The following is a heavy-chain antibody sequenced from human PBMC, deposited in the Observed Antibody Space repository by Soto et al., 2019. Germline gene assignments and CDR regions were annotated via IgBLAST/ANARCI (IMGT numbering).Heavy chain of an antibody. CDR1: GFTFNTYA. J-gene: IGHJ3*02. V-gene: IGHV3-64*04. CDR2: ITASGGKT. D-gene: IGHD2-15*01. CDR3: ARRLGSGGRYDAFDI. Sequence: GGSLRLSCSASGFTFNTYAMHWVRQAPGKGLEYVSAITASGGKTYYADSVKGRFTTSRDNSKNTLYLQMNSLRAEDTAVYYCARRLGSGGRYDAFDIWGQGTMVTVSS.